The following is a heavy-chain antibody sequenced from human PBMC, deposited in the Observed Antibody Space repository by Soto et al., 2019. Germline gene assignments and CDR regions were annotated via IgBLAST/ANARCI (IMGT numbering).Heavy chain of an antibody. D-gene: IGHD3-10*01. V-gene: IGHV4-39*01. CDR2: IYYSGNT. CDR1: GGSISNAAYY. CDR3: ARVYGSGSYYFDY. J-gene: IGHJ4*02. Sequence: SETLSLTCTVSGGSISNAAYYWGWIRQPPGKGLECIGIIYYSGNTYYSPSLKSRVTMSVETSKNQFSLKLSSVSAADTSKYYCARVYGSGSYYFDYWGQGTLVTVSS.